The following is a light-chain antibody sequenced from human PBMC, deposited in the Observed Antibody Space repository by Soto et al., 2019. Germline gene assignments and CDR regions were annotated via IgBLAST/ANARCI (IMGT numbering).Light chain of an antibody. CDR3: QRYYAYPFT. CDR1: QGIGNS. V-gene: IGKV1-16*02. J-gene: IGKJ3*01. CDR2: GGS. Sequence: DIQMTQFPSSLSASVGDRVTITCRASQGIGNSLAWFQQKPGKAPKSLIYGGSSLQSGVPSKFSGSGSGTYFTLTISSLQPEDSATYYCQRYYAYPFTFGPGTKVDVK.